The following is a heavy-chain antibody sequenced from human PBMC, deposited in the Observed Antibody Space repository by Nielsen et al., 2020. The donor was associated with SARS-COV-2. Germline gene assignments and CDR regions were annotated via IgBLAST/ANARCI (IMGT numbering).Heavy chain of an antibody. Sequence: GGSLRLSCAASGFTFSDYYMSWIRQAPGKGLEWVSYISSSGSTIYYADSVKGRFTISRDNAKNSLNLQMNSLRAEDTAVYYCARDIVVVPAAIGGWFDPWGQGTLVTVSS. CDR1: GFTFSDYY. D-gene: IGHD2-2*02. J-gene: IGHJ5*02. CDR3: ARDIVVVPAAIGGWFDP. CDR2: ISSSGSTI. V-gene: IGHV3-11*01.